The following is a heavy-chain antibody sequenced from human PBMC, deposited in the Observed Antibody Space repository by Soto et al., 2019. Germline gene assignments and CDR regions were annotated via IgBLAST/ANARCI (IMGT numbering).Heavy chain of an antibody. CDR1: GYSINSGGYY. Sequence: QIQLQESGSGLVKPSRNLSLTCAVSGYSINSGGYYWTWIRQPQGKGLGWSGYIFHNGGTYYNPSLERRVTISLDRSKNPFSLKVSAVTAADTVRYYCARLDGYNSFNYLGQGTLVTVYS. CDR3: ARLDGYNSFNY. V-gene: IGHV4-30-2*01. D-gene: IGHD5-12*01. CDR2: IFHNGGT. J-gene: IGHJ4*02.